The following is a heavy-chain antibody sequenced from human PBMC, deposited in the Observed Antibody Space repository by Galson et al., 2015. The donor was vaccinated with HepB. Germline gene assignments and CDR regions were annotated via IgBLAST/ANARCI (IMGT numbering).Heavy chain of an antibody. V-gene: IGHV3-53*01. Sequence: SLRLSCAASGFTVSSNYMSWVRQAPGKGLEWVSVIYSGGSTYYADSVKGRFTISRDNSKNTLYLQMNSLRADDTAVYYCAKGPTYSGYDYYFDYWGQGTLVTVSS. CDR2: IYSGGST. CDR1: GFTVSSNY. D-gene: IGHD5-12*01. J-gene: IGHJ4*02. CDR3: AKGPTYSGYDYYFDY.